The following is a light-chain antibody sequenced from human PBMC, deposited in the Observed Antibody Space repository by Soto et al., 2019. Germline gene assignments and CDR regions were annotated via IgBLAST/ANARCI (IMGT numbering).Light chain of an antibody. J-gene: IGKJ4*02. Sequence: DIVLTQSPATLALSPGERATLSCRASQSVSSYLAWYQQKPGQAPRLLSYDASNSATGIPARFSGIGSGKDITLTINGLEPDDFAIDYCQHRSYWPYTCGGGIKVQIK. CDR3: QHRSYWPYT. V-gene: IGKV3-11*01. CDR2: DAS. CDR1: QSVSSY.